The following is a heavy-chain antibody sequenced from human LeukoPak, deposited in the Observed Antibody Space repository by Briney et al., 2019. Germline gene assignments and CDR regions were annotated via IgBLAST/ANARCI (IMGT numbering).Heavy chain of an antibody. D-gene: IGHD4-23*01. Sequence: SETLSLTCTVSGGSIGSSTYYWGWIRQPPGKGLEWIGSIYYSGSTYYNPSLKSRVTISVDTSKNQFSLKLSSVTAADTAVYYCAREEGYGGSRVDYWGQGTLVTVSS. CDR1: GGSIGSSTYY. CDR2: IYYSGST. J-gene: IGHJ4*02. V-gene: IGHV4-39*07. CDR3: AREEGYGGSRVDY.